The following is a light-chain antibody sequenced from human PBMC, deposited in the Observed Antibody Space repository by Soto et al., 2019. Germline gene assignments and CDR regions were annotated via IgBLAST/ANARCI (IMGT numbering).Light chain of an antibody. V-gene: IGKV3-20*01. CDR1: QSVSSTY. CDR2: GAS. J-gene: IGKJ5*01. CDR3: QQYVSLPIT. Sequence: EIVLTQSPGTLSLSPEERATLSCSASQSVSSTYLAWYQQKPGQAPRLLIYGASSRATGIPDRFSGSGSGTDFTLTISRVEPEDFAVYYCQQYVSLPITFGQGTRLEIK.